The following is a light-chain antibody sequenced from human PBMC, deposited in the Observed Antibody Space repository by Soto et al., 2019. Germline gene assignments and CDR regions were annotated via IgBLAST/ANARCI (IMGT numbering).Light chain of an antibody. CDR2: AAS. Sequence: DVQMTQSPSCLSASVGDRVAISCRASQSVSIYLNWYQQKPGKAPNLLISAASSLQNGVPSRFRGSGFGTDFTLTISSLQPEDSAIYYCQQADTFPITFGQGTRLEIK. J-gene: IGKJ5*01. V-gene: IGKV1-39*01. CDR1: QSVSIY. CDR3: QQADTFPIT.